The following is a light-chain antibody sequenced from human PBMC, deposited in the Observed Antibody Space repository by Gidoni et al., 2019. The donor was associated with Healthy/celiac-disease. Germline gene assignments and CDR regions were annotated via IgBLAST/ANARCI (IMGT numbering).Light chain of an antibody. Sequence: EIFMTQSPATLSVSPGERAPLSCRASRSVSSNLAWYQQKPGQAPRLLIYGATTRATGIPARCSGSGSGTEFTLTISSLQSEDFAVYYCQQYNNWPITFGQGTRLEIK. V-gene: IGKV3-15*01. CDR1: RSVSSN. CDR3: QQYNNWPIT. CDR2: GAT. J-gene: IGKJ5*01.